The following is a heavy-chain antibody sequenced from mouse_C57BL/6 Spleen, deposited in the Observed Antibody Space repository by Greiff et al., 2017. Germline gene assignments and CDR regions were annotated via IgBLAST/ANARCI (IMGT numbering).Heavy chain of an antibody. D-gene: IGHD4-1*01. V-gene: IGHV5-9*01. Sequence: DVMLVESGGGLVKPGGSLKLSCAASGFTFSSYTMSWVRQTPEKRLEWVATISGGGGNTYYPDSVKGRFTISRDNAKNTLYLQMSSLRSEDTALYYCARQSWDLYYFDYWGQGTTLTVSS. CDR1: GFTFSSYT. J-gene: IGHJ2*01. CDR3: ARQSWDLYYFDY. CDR2: ISGGGGNT.